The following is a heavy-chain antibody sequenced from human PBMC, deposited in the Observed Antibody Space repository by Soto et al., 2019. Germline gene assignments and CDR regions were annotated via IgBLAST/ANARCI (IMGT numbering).Heavy chain of an antibody. CDR2: INPSGGST. Sequence: ASVKVSCKASGYTFTIYYIHWVRQAPGQGLEWMGTINPSGGSTSYAQKFQGRVTMIRDTSTTTVYMELSSLRSEDTAVYYCARDRDYYDSSGYYGGFDIWGQGTLVTVAS. CDR1: GYTFTIYY. D-gene: IGHD3-22*01. V-gene: IGHV1-46*03. CDR3: ARDRDYYDSSGYYGGFDI. J-gene: IGHJ3*02.